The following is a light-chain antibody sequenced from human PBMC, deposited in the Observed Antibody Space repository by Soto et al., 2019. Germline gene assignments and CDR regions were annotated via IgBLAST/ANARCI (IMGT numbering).Light chain of an antibody. Sequence: SYELTQPPSVSVAPGQTARITCGGDKLGSKIVHWYKQRPGQAPVAVVFDATDRPSGIPDRFSAPRSGDTATLTISRVDAGDEADYFCQVWASTAEFFVFGSGTKVTVL. J-gene: IGLJ1*01. V-gene: IGLV3-21*02. CDR1: KLGSKI. CDR3: QVWASTAEFFV. CDR2: DAT.